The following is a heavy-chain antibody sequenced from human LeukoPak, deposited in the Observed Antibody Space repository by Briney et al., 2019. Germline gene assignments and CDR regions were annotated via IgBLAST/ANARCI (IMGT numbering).Heavy chain of an antibody. CDR1: GFTFSSYA. CDR2: ISYDGSNK. CDR3: ASTPHPRYCSGGSCSNAFDI. V-gene: IGHV3-30-3*01. Sequence: GGSLRLSCAASGFTFSSYAMHWVRQAPGKGLEWVAVISYDGSNKYYADSVKGRFTISRDNSKNTLYLQMNSLRAEDTAVYYCASTPHPRYCSGGSCSNAFDIWGQGTMVTVSS. D-gene: IGHD2-15*01. J-gene: IGHJ3*02.